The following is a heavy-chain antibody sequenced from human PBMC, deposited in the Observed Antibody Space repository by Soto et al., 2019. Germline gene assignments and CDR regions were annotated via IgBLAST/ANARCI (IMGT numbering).Heavy chain of an antibody. CDR3: ARHLTTMGTAWLGSGNYYHGMCG. D-gene: IGHD5-18*01. CDR1: GFSSSRYE. J-gene: IGHJ6*02. Sequence: GGSLRLSCVACGFSSSRYELNWVCRAPGKGLEWVAYISTSGNIIHYADSVWGRFTISRDSAKNSLYLQMNSLRAEDTAVYYCARHLTTMGTAWLGSGNYYHGMCGWRRRTT. V-gene: IGHV3-48*03. CDR2: ISTSGNII.